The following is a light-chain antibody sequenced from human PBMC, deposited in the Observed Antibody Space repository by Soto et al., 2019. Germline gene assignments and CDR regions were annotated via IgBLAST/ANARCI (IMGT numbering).Light chain of an antibody. J-gene: IGLJ2*01. Sequence: QSALTQPASVSGSPGQSITISCTGTSSDVGGYNYVSWYQQHPGKAPKLMIYEVSNRPSGGSNRFSGSKSGNTASLTISGVEAEDEADYYCSSYTSSSSVVFGGGTKLTVL. CDR1: SSDVGGYNY. CDR2: EVS. V-gene: IGLV2-14*01. CDR3: SSYTSSSSVV.